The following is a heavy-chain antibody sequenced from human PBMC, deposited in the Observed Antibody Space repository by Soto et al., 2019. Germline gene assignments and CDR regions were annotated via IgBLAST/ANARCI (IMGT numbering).Heavy chain of an antibody. CDR2: IYYSGST. V-gene: IGHV4-39*01. Sequence: QLQLQESGPGLVKPSETLSLTCTVSVGSISSSSYYWGWIRQPPGKGLEWIGNIYYSGSTYYNPSLKSRVTISVDTSKNLYSLKLTSVTAADTAVYYCAALSGSWLKYFDYWGQGTLVTVSS. CDR3: AALSGSWLKYFDY. D-gene: IGHD3-22*01. J-gene: IGHJ4*02. CDR1: VGSISSSSYY.